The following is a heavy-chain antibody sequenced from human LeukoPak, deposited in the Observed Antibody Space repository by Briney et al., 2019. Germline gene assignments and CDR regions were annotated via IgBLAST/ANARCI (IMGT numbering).Heavy chain of an antibody. J-gene: IGHJ4*02. Sequence: PSQTPSLTCAVSGGFISSGGYSWSWIRQPPGKGLEWIGYIYHSGSTYYNPSLKSRVTISVDTSKNQFSLKLSSVTAADTAVYYCARIGDSSGYYLGSLDYWGQGTLVTVSS. V-gene: IGHV4-30-2*01. D-gene: IGHD3-22*01. CDR2: IYHSGST. CDR3: ARIGDSSGYYLGSLDY. CDR1: GGFISSGGYS.